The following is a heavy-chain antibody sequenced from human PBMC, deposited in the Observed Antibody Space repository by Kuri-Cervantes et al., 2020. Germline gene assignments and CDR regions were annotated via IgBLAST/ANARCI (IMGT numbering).Heavy chain of an antibody. V-gene: IGHV3-72*01. Sequence: LSLTCAASGFTFSSYAMSWVRQAPGKGLEWVGRSRNKANSYSTEYAASVRGRFIISRDDSETSLYLQMNSLRAEDAAVYYCARTGAYCSGGSCYHYWYFDLWGRGTLVTVSS. CDR3: ARTGAYCSGGSCYHYWYFDL. CDR2: SRNKANSYST. CDR1: GFTFSSYA. J-gene: IGHJ2*01. D-gene: IGHD2-15*01.